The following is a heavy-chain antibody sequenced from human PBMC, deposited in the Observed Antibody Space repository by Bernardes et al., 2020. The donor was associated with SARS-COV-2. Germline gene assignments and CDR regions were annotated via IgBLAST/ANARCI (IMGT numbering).Heavy chain of an antibody. CDR3: ARVLRGYRDYDE. CDR2: ISGSGSDI. CDR1: GFTFSNYY. Sequence: GGSLRLSCVVSGFTFSNYYMSWIRQAPGEGLEWVSYISGSGSDISYVDSVKGRFTISRDNAKNSLYLQMNSLRVEDTAVYYCARVLRGYRDYDEWGQGTLGTVSS. D-gene: IGHD5-12*01. V-gene: IGHV3-11*01. J-gene: IGHJ4*02.